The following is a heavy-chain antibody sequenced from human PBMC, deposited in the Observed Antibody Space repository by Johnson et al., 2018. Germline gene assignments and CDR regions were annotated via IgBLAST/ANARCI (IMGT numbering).Heavy chain of an antibody. CDR3: ASDDGYCSSTSCYKPRYGMDV. CDR2: IWYDGSNE. Sequence: VQLVESGGGVVQPGRSLRLSSAASGFTFSSYGMHWVRQAPGKGLEWVAVIWYDGSNEYYADSVKGRFTISRDNSKNPLYLQMNSLRAEETAVYYCASDDGYCSSTSCYKPRYGMDVWGQGTTVTVSS. J-gene: IGHJ6*02. CDR1: GFTFSSYG. V-gene: IGHV3-33*01. D-gene: IGHD2-2*02.